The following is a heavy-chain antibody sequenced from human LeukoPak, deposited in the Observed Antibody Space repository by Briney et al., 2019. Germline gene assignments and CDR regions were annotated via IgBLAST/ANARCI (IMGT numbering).Heavy chain of an antibody. CDR3: ARHPNYYYDYMDV. J-gene: IGHJ6*03. Sequence: SETLSLTCVVYGGSFSGYYWSWIRQPPGKGLEWIGEINHSGSTNYNPSLKSRVTISVGTSKNQFSLKLSSVTAADTAVYYCARHPNYYYDYMDVWGKGTTVTISS. V-gene: IGHV4-34*01. CDR1: GGSFSGYY. CDR2: INHSGST.